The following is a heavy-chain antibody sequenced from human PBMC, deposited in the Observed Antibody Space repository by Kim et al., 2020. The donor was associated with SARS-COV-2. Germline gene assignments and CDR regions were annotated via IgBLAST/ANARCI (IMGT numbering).Heavy chain of an antibody. CDR2: IYPGDSDT. CDR3: ARSIVAAAGTEYYYYYGMDI. Sequence: GESLKISCKGSGYSFTSYWIGWVRQMPGKGLEWMGIIYPGDSDTRYSPSFQGQVTIAADKSISTAYLQWSSLKASDTAMYYCARSIVAAAGTEYYYYYGMDIWGQSNTDTVSS. CDR1: GYSFTSYW. J-gene: IGHJ6*02. D-gene: IGHD6-13*01. V-gene: IGHV5-51*01.